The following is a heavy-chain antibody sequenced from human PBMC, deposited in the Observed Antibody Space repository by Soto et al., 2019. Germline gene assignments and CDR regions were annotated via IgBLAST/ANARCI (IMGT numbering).Heavy chain of an antibody. Sequence: SETLSLTCTVSGGSISSSSYYWGWIRQPPGKELEWIGSIYYSGSTYYNPSLKSRVTISVDTSKNQFSLKLSSVTAADTAVYYCARHYWVDFWSGYYTGGRRKHFDYWGQGTLVTVSS. CDR1: GGSISSSSYY. CDR2: IYYSGST. V-gene: IGHV4-39*01. J-gene: IGHJ4*02. D-gene: IGHD3-3*01. CDR3: ARHYWVDFWSGYYTGGRRKHFDY.